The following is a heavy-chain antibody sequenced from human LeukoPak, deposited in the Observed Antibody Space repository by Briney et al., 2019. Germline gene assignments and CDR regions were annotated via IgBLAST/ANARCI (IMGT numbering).Heavy chain of an antibody. D-gene: IGHD3-22*01. J-gene: IGHJ4*02. Sequence: GGPLRLSCAASGFTFSSYAMSWVRQAPGKGLEWVSAISGSGGSTYYADSVKGRFTISRDNSKNTLYLQMNSLRAEDTAVYYCAKGPDYYDSSGYPDWGQGTLVTVSS. CDR3: AKGPDYYDSSGYPD. CDR1: GFTFSSYA. CDR2: ISGSGGST. V-gene: IGHV3-23*01.